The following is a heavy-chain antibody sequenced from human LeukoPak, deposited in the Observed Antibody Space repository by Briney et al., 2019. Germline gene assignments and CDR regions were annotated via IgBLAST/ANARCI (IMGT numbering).Heavy chain of an antibody. D-gene: IGHD3-10*01. CDR3: ARHNYYGSGSYYKALYYFDY. V-gene: IGHV4-59*01. Sequence: SETLSLTCTVSGGSIGTDYWSWIRQPPGKGLEWIGHIYYSGSTNYNPSLKSRVTISVDTSKNQFSLKLSSVTAADTAVYYCARHNYYGSGSYYKALYYFDYWGQGTLVTVSS. CDR1: GGSIGTDY. J-gene: IGHJ4*02. CDR2: IYYSGST.